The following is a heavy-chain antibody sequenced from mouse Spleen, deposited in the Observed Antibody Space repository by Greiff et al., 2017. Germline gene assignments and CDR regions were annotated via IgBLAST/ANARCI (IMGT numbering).Heavy chain of an antibody. CDR2: ISSGGGNT. Sequence: EVTLVESGGGLVKPGGSLKLSCAASGFTFSSYAMSWVRQTPEKRLEWVAYISSGGGNTYYPDSVKGRFTISRDNAKNTLYLQMSSLRSEDTALYYCARYDGSYNWYFDVWGAGTTVTVSS. CDR1: GFTFSSYA. CDR3: ARYDGSYNWYFDV. D-gene: IGHD1-1*02. J-gene: IGHJ1*01. V-gene: IGHV5-9*03.